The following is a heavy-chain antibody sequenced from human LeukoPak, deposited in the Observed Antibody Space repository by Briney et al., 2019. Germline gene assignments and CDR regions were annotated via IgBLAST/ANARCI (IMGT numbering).Heavy chain of an antibody. J-gene: IGHJ4*02. CDR1: GGSISSGDYY. Sequence: SQTLSLTCTVSGGSISSGDYYWSWIRQHPGQGLEWIGYIYYSGSTYYNPSLKSRAIISVDTSKNQYSLLLSPGTAAATAVYYCSGERWSGYCDFWGQGTLVTVSS. D-gene: IGHD3-3*01. CDR2: IYYSGST. V-gene: IGHV4-31*03. CDR3: SGERWSGYCDF.